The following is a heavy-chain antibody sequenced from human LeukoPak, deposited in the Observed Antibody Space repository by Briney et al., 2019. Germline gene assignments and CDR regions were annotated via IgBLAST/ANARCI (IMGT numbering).Heavy chain of an antibody. J-gene: IGHJ4*02. CDR2: ISYDGSNK. D-gene: IGHD3-22*01. CDR3: ARSAMIVVVTTLDY. V-gene: IGHV3-30-3*01. CDR1: GFTFSSYA. Sequence: GGSLRLSCAASGFTFSSYAMHWVRQAPGKGLEWVAVISYDGSNKYYADSVKGRFTISRDNSKNTLYLQMSGLGAEDTAVYYCARSAMIVVVTTLDYWGQGTLVTVSS.